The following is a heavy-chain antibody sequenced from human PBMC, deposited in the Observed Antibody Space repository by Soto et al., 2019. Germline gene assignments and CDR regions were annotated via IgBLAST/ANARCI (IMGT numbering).Heavy chain of an antibody. J-gene: IGHJ6*02. V-gene: IGHV3-23*01. CDR1: GFTFSSYA. Sequence: GGSLRLSCAASGFTFSSYAMSWVRQAPGKGLEWVSAISGSGGSTYYADSVKGRFTISRDNSKNTLYLQMNSLRAEDTAVYYCAKSVWAAEPIQYYYYYYGMDVWGQGTTVTVSS. D-gene: IGHD6-25*01. CDR2: ISGSGGST. CDR3: AKSVWAAEPIQYYYYYYGMDV.